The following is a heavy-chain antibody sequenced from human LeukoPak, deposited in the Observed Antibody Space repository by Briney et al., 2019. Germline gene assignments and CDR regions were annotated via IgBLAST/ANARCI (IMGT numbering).Heavy chain of an antibody. J-gene: IGHJ4*02. V-gene: IGHV1-46*01. CDR2: INPSGGST. Sequence: ASVKVSCKASGYTFTSYYMHWVRQAPGQGLEWMGIINPSGGSTSYAQKFQGRVAMTRDTSISTAYMELSRLRSDDTAVYYCARDRGYYDSSGYYYALWGQGTLVTVSS. CDR1: GYTFTSYY. D-gene: IGHD3-22*01. CDR3: ARDRGYYDSSGYYYAL.